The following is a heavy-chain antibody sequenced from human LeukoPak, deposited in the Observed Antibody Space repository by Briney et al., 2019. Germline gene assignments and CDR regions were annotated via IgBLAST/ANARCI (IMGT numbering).Heavy chain of an antibody. CDR2: IYHSGST. V-gene: IGHV4-4*02. CDR3: ARAFNFDSSGYPGA. CDR1: GGSISSTKW. Sequence: NPSETLSLTCAVSGGSISSTKWWSWVRQPPGKGLEWIGEIYHSGSTNYNPSLKSRVTISVDKSKNQVSLKLSSVTAADTAVYYCARAFNFDSSGYPGAWGQGTLVTVSS. J-gene: IGHJ5*02. D-gene: IGHD3-22*01.